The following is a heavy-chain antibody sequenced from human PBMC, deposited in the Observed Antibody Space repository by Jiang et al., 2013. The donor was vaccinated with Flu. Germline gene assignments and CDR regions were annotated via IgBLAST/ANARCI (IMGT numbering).Heavy chain of an antibody. CDR3: ARAVGYCSGGSCYSYYYYYYGMDV. D-gene: IGHD2-15*01. J-gene: IGHJ6*02. V-gene: IGHV1-69*04. CDR1: GYTFTSYD. CDR2: IIPILGIA. Sequence: SGAEVKKPGASVKVSCKASGYTFTSYDINWVRQAPGQGLEWMGRIIPILGIANYAQKFQGRVTITADKSTSTAYMELSSLRSEDTAVYYCARAVGYCSGGSCYSYYYYYYGMDVWGQGTTVTVSS.